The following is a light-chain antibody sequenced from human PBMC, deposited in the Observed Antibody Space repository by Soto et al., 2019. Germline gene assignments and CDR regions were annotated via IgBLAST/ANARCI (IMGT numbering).Light chain of an antibody. V-gene: IGLV2-8*01. CDR3: NSYGSSNTVV. CDR2: EVS. CDR1: SSDVGGYNY. J-gene: IGLJ2*01. Sequence: QSVLTQPPSASGSPGQSVTISCTGTSSDVGGYNYVSWYQQHPGKAPKLMIYEVSKRPSGVPDRFSGSKSGNAASLTVSGLQAEDEADYYCNSYGSSNTVVFGGGTQLTVL.